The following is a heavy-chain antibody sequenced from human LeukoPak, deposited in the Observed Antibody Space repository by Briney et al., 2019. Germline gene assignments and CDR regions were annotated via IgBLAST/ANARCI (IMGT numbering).Heavy chain of an antibody. D-gene: IGHD6-19*01. CDR1: GVSFSRYG. CDR3: ARDGYSSGWEHADY. Sequence: AKSLRLSCAASGVSFSRYGMRWVRQPPGKGLEWVGVIRNDGSNKYYADSVKGRFAISRDNSKSTLYLQMNSLRAEDTAVYYCARDGYSSGWEHADYWGQGTLVTVSS. J-gene: IGHJ4*02. V-gene: IGHV3-33*01. CDR2: IRNDGSNK.